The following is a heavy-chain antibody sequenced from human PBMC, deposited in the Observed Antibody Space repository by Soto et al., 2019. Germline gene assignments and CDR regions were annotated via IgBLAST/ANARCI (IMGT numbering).Heavy chain of an antibody. Sequence: SGTLSLTCTVSGVSISSYYWSWIRQPPGKGLEWIGYIYYSGSTNYNPSLKSRVTISVDTSKNQFSLKLSSVTAADTAAYYCARSVFPRGRGALDTVTS. CDR3: ARSVFP. CDR1: GVSISSYY. D-gene: IGHD3-10*02. CDR2: IYYSGST. V-gene: IGHV4-59*12. J-gene: IGHJ2*01.